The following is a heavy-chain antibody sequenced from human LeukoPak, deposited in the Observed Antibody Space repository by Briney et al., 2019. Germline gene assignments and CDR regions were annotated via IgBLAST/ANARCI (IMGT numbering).Heavy chain of an antibody. D-gene: IGHD6-13*01. J-gene: IGHJ3*02. V-gene: IGHV4-39*01. CDR1: GGSISSGRFY. Sequence: SETLSLTCTVSGGSISSGRFYWGWIRQPPGKGLEWIGSFYYSRGPYNNPSLRSRVTISVDTSKNQMSLKLTSVTAADTAIYYCARPMGAAGILEADDIWGQGTMVTVSS. CDR3: ARPMGAAGILEADDI. CDR2: FYYSRGP.